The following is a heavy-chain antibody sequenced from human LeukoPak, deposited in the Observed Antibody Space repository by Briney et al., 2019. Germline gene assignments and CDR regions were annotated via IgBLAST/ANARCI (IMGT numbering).Heavy chain of an antibody. V-gene: IGHV3-30*18. CDR1: GFTFSNAW. Sequence: GGSLRLSCAASGFTFSNAWMSWVRQAPGKGLEWVAVISYDGSNKYYADSVKGRFTISRDNSKNTLYLQMSSLRAEDTAVYYCAKDKYSSGWWAMDYWGQGTLVTVSS. D-gene: IGHD6-19*01. CDR3: AKDKYSSGWWAMDY. CDR2: ISYDGSNK. J-gene: IGHJ4*02.